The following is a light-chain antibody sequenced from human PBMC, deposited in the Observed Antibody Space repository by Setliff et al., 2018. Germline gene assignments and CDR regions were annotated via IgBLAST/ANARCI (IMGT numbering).Light chain of an antibody. CDR2: EIS. Sequence: QSALTQPPSASGSPGQSLIISCTETGRDVGSSTFVSWYQQHPGKAPKLLIYEISKRPSGVPDRFSGSKSGNTASLTVSGLQAEDEADYYCCSYADTNDPYVFGSGTKVTVL. J-gene: IGLJ1*01. CDR3: CSYADTNDPYV. V-gene: IGLV2-8*01. CDR1: GRDVGSSTF.